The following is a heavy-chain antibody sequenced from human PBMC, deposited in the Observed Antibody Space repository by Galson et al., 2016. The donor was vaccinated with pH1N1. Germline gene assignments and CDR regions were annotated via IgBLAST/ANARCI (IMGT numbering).Heavy chain of an antibody. D-gene: IGHD3-10*01. CDR2: ISGSDTTI. Sequence: SLRLSCAASGFPFSHYYMGWIRQAPGKGLEWISYISGSDTTIYYADSVRGRFTISRDNAQNSLYLHMNSLRAEDTAVYYCARDHFGWAFDVWGQGTMVTVPP. CDR3: ARDHFGWAFDV. V-gene: IGHV3-11*01. CDR1: GFPFSHYY. J-gene: IGHJ3*01.